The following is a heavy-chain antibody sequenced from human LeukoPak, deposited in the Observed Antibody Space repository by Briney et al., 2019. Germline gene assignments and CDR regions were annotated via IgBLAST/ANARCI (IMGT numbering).Heavy chain of an antibody. D-gene: IGHD6-19*01. V-gene: IGHV3-21*01. CDR3: ARPNSGWYNY. CDR1: GFTFSSYS. J-gene: IGHJ4*02. CDR2: ISSSSSYI. Sequence: GGSLRLSCAASGFTFSSYSMNWVRQAPGKGLEWVSSISSSSSYIYYAGSVKGRFTISRDNAMNSLYLQMNSLRAEDTAVYYCARPNSGWYNYWGQGTLVTVSS.